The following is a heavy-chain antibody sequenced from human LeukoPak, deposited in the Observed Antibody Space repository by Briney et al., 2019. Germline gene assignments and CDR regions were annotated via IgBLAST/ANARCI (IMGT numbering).Heavy chain of an antibody. J-gene: IGHJ5*02. CDR2: IYYSGST. D-gene: IGHD1-26*01. V-gene: IGHV4-39*01. Sequence: SETLSLTCTVSGGSISSSSYYWGWIRQPPGKGLEWIGSIYYSGSTYYNPSLKSRVTISVDTSKNQFSLKLSSVTAADTVVYYCARAGIVGAKNWFDPWGQGTLVTVS. CDR3: ARAGIVGAKNWFDP. CDR1: GGSISSSSYY.